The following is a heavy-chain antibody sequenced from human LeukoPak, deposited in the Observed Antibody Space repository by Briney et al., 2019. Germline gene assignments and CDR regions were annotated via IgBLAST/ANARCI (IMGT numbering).Heavy chain of an antibody. CDR2: ISAYNGNT. CDR1: GGTFSSCA. D-gene: IGHD1-26*01. CDR3: ARDGARWFDP. Sequence: ASVKVSCKASGGTFSSCAISWVRQAPGQGLEWMGWISAYNGNTNYAQKLQGRVTMTTDTSTSTAYMELRSLRSDDTAVYYCARDGARWFDPWGQGTLVTVSS. J-gene: IGHJ5*02. V-gene: IGHV1-18*01.